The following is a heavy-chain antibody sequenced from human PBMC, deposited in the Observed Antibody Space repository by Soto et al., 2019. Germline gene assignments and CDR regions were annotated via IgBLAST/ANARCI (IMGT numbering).Heavy chain of an antibody. CDR2: INHSGST. D-gene: IGHD6-6*01. Sequence: PXGTLSLTCAVYGGSFSGYYWSWIRQPPGKGLEWIGEINHSGSTNYNPSLKSRVTISVDTSKNQFSLKLSSVTAADTAVYYCARGNSSSPPVYWGQGTLVTVSS. CDR1: GGSFSGYY. J-gene: IGHJ4*02. CDR3: ARGNSSSPPVY. V-gene: IGHV4-34*01.